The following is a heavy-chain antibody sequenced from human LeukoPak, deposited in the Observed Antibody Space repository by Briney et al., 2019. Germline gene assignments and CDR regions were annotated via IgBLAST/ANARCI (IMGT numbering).Heavy chain of an antibody. V-gene: IGHV3-23*01. D-gene: IGHD2-2*01. CDR1: GFTFASYA. Sequence: GGSLRLSCAASGFTFASYAMSWVRQAPGKGLEWVSVISGSGGSIYNADSVRGRFTVSRDNSKNTLFLQMNSLRAEDTAVYYCAKGEVGYCSSISCYFVYWGQGTLVTVSS. J-gene: IGHJ4*02. CDR3: AKGEVGYCSSISCYFVY. CDR2: ISGSGGSI.